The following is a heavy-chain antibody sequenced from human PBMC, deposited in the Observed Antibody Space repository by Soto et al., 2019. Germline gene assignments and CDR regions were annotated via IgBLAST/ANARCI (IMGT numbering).Heavy chain of an antibody. J-gene: IGHJ6*02. D-gene: IGHD4-17*01. CDR2: IYYGGST. Sequence: QLQLQESGPGLVKPSETLSLTCTVSGGSFRRSSYYWGWIRRPPGKGLEWIGSIYYGGSTYYNPSLKSRVTISVDTSKNQFSLKLTSVTAADTAVYYCARGQGGDYVYYYGMDVWGQGTTVTVSS. V-gene: IGHV4-39*01. CDR3: ARGQGGDYVYYYGMDV. CDR1: GGSFRRSSYY.